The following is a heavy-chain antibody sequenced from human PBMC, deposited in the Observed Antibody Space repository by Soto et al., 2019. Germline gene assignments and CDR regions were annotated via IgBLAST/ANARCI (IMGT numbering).Heavy chain of an antibody. CDR2: IKQKGSEK. CDR1: GFTFSSYW. D-gene: IGHD2-15*01. Sequence: PGGSLRLSCAASGFTFSSYWMSWVRQAPGKGLEWVANIKQKGSEKYYVDSVKGRFTISRDNAKNSLFLQMNSLRAEDTAVYYCASSSDIVVVVAATPHDAFDIWGQGTMVTV. V-gene: IGHV3-7*01. CDR3: ASSSDIVVVVAATPHDAFDI. J-gene: IGHJ3*02.